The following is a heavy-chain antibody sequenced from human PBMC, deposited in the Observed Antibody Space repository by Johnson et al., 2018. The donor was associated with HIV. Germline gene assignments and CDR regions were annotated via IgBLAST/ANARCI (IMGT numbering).Heavy chain of an antibody. CDR3: AKPLGGRDTARVAIGFDI. V-gene: IGHV3-30*18. D-gene: IGHD5-18*01. CDR2: ISYGGSNK. CDR1: GFTFSSYA. Sequence: QVQLVESGGGLVQPGGSLRLSCAASGFTFSSYAMHWVRQPPGKGLEWVAVISYGGSNKYYADSVKGRFTISRDKNMLYLQMNSLRAEDTAVYYCAKPLGGRDTARVAIGFDIWGQGTMLTVSA. J-gene: IGHJ3*02.